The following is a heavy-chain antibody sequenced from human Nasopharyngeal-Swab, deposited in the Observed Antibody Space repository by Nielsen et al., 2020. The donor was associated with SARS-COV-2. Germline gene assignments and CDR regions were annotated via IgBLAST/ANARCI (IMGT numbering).Heavy chain of an antibody. V-gene: IGHV4-4*02. Sequence: GSLRLSFAVSGGSISSSNWYSWVRQPPGKGLEWIGEIYHSGSTNYNPSLKSRVTISVDKSKNQFSLKLSSVTAADTAVYYCARASGWYPNYWGQGTLVTVSS. D-gene: IGHD6-19*01. CDR2: IYHSGST. CDR3: ARASGWYPNY. CDR1: GGSISSSNW. J-gene: IGHJ4*02.